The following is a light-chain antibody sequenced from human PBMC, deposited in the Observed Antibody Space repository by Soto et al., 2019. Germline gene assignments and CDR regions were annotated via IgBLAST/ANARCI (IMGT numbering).Light chain of an antibody. V-gene: IGKV1-5*03. CDR2: RAS. J-gene: IGKJ1*01. CDR3: QQYKSYSPT. Sequence: DIQMTQSPSTLSASVGNRVTITCRASQIVSSWLAWYQQKPGKAPKLLIYRASSLETGVPSRFSGSGSGTEFTLTISSLQPDDFATYYCQQYKSYSPTFGQGTKVDIK. CDR1: QIVSSW.